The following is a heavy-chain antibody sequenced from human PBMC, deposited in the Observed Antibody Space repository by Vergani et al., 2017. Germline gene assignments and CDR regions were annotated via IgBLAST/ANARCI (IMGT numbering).Heavy chain of an antibody. CDR1: GYTFTSYY. J-gene: IGHJ5*02. Sequence: QVQLVQSGAEVKKPGASVKVSCKASGYTFTSYYMHWVRQAPGQGLEWMGIINPSGGSTSYAQKFQGRVTMTRDTSTSTVYMELSSLRSEDTAVYYCARDSRYCSSTSCYVGRDWFDPLGQGTLVTVSS. CDR3: ARDSRYCSSTSCYVGRDWFDP. D-gene: IGHD2-2*01. V-gene: IGHV1-46*01. CDR2: INPSGGST.